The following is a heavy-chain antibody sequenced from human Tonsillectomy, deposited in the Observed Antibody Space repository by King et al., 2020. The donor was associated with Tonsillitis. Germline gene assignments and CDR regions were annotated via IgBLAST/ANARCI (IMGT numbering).Heavy chain of an antibody. CDR1: GGSIGSGTYY. CDR3: ARGSPSDGFDI. Sequence: VQLQESGPGLVKPSQTLSLTCTVSGGSIGSGTYYWSWIRQPAGKGLEWIGRIYTRGSTNYNPSLKSRVTMSVETSKNQFSLKLNSVTAADTAVYYCARGSPSDGFDIWGQGTMVIVSS. V-gene: IGHV4-61*02. CDR2: IYTRGST. J-gene: IGHJ3*02.